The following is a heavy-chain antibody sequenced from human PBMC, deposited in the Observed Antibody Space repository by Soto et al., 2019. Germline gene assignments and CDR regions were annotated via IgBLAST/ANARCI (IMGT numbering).Heavy chain of an antibody. CDR3: AKDEGVGGTLGLFDY. J-gene: IGHJ4*02. Sequence: QVQLVESGGGAVQPGASLRLSCVASGFDFTYYAMHWFRQAPGKGLESVAVMSSDGSKIHHTDSVKGRFTISRDNSKNTLYLQMNSLSKEDTSVYFCAKDEGVGGTLGLFDYWGQGTLVSVSS. CDR2: MSSDGSKI. CDR1: GFDFTYYA. D-gene: IGHD1-26*01. V-gene: IGHV3-30*18.